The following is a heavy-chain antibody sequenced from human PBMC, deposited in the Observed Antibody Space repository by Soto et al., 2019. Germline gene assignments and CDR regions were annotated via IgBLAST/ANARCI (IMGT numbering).Heavy chain of an antibody. CDR1: GSTIRNYP. CDR2: ISSRSRYI. V-gene: IGHV3-21*01. D-gene: IGHD6-13*01. J-gene: IGHJ6*02. CDR3: ENYRSLDGSWSGRYYHYGMDV. Sequence: SCTPSGSTIRNYPFSRVRQATGKGLEWVSSISSRSRYIYYADSVKGRFTISRENTKNSLYLHMNSMSADDTAVYYCENYRSLDGSWSGRYYHYGMDVWGQGLTVTFS.